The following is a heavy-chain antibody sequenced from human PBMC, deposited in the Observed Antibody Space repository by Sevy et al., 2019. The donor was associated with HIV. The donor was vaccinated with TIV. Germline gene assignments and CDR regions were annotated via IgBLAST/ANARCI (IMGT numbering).Heavy chain of an antibody. J-gene: IGHJ2*01. D-gene: IGHD6-6*01. CDR3: ARHSIAPRSWYFDL. V-gene: IGHV4-59*01. CDR2: LYYRGRT. CDR1: GGSISSYY. Sequence: SETLSLTCTVSGGSISSYYWSWIRQPPGKGLEWIGYLYYRGRTNYNPSLKSRVTISVDTSRNQFALKLNSLTASDSAVYYCARHSIAPRSWYFDLWGRGTLVTVSS.